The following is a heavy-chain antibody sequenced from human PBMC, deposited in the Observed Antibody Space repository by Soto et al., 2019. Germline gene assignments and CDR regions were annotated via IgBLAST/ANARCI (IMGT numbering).Heavy chain of an antibody. CDR2: INSDGSST. CDR3: VRTSLVVAAATREDY. CDR1: GFTFSSYW. J-gene: IGHJ4*02. Sequence: EVQLVESGGGLVQPGESLRLSCAASGFTFSSYWMHWVRQAPGKGLVWVSRINSDGSSTSYAGSVKGRFTISRDNAKNTLYLQVNSLRAEDTAVYYCVRTSLVVAAATREDYWGQGTLVTVSS. D-gene: IGHD2-15*01. V-gene: IGHV3-74*01.